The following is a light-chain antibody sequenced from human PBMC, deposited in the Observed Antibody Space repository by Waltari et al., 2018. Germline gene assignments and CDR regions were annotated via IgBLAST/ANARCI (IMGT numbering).Light chain of an antibody. CDR1: SSDVGSYNL. CDR2: EGS. Sequence: QSALTQPASVSGSPGQSITISCTGPSSDVGSYNLVSWYQQHPGKAPKLMIYEGSKRPSGVSNRFSGSKSGNTASLTISGLQAEDEADYYCCSYAGSYVFGTGTKVTVL. CDR3: CSYAGSYV. V-gene: IGLV2-23*01. J-gene: IGLJ1*01.